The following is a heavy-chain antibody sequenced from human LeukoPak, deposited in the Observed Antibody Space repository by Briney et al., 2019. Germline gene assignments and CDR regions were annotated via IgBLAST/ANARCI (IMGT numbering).Heavy chain of an antibody. V-gene: IGHV3-21*01. CDR1: GFTFSSYS. J-gene: IGHJ6*03. Sequence: GGSLRLSCAASGFTFSSYSTNWVRQAPGKGLEWVSSISSSSSYIYYADSVKGRFTISRDNAKNSLYLQMNSLRAEDTAVYYCARAAGHRRANYYMDVWGKGTTVTVSS. CDR3: ARAAGHRRANYYMDV. CDR2: ISSSSSYI.